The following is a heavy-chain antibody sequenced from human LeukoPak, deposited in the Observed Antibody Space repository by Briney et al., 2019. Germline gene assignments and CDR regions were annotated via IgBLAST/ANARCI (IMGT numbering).Heavy chain of an antibody. D-gene: IGHD6-6*01. CDR3: AMYSSSSLGNVKNY. V-gene: IGHV4-38-2*01. Sequence: SETLSLTCAVSGYSISSGYYWGWIRQPPGKGLEWIGSIYHSGSTYYNPSLKSRVTISVDTSKNQFSLKLSSVTAADTAVYYCAMYSSSSLGNVKNYWGQGTLVTVSS. CDR1: GYSISSGYY. J-gene: IGHJ4*02. CDR2: IYHSGST.